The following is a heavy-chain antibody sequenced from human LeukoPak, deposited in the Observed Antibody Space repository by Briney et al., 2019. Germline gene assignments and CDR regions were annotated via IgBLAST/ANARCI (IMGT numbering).Heavy chain of an antibody. J-gene: IGHJ4*02. V-gene: IGHV5-51*01. D-gene: IGHD4-17*01. CDR1: GYSFTSYW. Sequence: GESLEISCKGSGYSFTSYWIGWVRQMPGEGLEWVGIIYPDDSDTRYSPSFQDQVTISADKSISTAYLQWSSLKASDTAMYYCARHYPGGDYFIYYWGQGTLVTVSS. CDR3: ARHYPGGDYFIYY. CDR2: IYPDDSDT.